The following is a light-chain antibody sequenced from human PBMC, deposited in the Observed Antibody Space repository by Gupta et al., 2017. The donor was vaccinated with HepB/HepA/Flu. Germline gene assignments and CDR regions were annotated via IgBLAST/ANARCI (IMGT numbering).Light chain of an antibody. V-gene: IGKV2-24*01. Sequence: DIVLTQTPLSSPFTVGQPASISCRTSQSREHSYGTAYLNWHQQRPGQPPRLLIYKMSDRESGVPERFSGSGAGTDFTLRISRVEAEDVGVYYCKEARGFPWTFGQGTKVEIK. CDR2: KMS. CDR3: KEARGFPWT. CDR1: QSREHSYGTAY. J-gene: IGKJ1*01.